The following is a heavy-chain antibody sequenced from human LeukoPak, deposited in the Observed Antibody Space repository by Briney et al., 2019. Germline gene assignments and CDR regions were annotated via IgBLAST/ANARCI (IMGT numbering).Heavy chain of an antibody. CDR3: AKHCYDSSGYLNFDY. V-gene: IGHV3-23*01. J-gene: IGHJ4*02. CDR2: ISGSGGST. Sequence: PGGSLRLSCAASGFTFSSYSMSWVRQAPGKGLEWVSAISGSGGSTYYADSVKGRFTISRDNSKNTLYLQMNSLRAEDTAVYYCAKHCYDSSGYLNFDYWGQGTLVTVSS. D-gene: IGHD3-22*01. CDR1: GFTFSSYS.